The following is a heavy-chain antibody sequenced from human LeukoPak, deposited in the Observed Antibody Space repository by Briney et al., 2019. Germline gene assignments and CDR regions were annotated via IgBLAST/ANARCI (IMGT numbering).Heavy chain of an antibody. CDR1: GFTFTSYY. D-gene: IGHD5-12*01. CDR2: TSGDGSNT. V-gene: IGHV3-74*01. CDR3: ARDRGYSAYDLRPNFSFDY. J-gene: IGHJ4*02. Sequence: PGGSLRLSCAASGFTFTSYYMHWVRQAPGKGLVWVSRTSGDGSNTIYADSVKGRFTISRDNSKNTLYLQLDSLRPEDTAVYYCARDRGYSAYDLRPNFSFDYWGQGTLVTVSS.